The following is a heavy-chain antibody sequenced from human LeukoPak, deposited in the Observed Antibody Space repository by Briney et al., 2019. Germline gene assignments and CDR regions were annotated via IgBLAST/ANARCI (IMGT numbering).Heavy chain of an antibody. Sequence: GGSLRLSCAASGFSFDDYAMHWVRQAPGKGLEWVSLISGDGITYYADSAKGRFTISRDNSKNSLYLQMNSLRREDTALYYCVKELTAATIPTFFDCWGQGTLVTVST. V-gene: IGHV3-43*02. D-gene: IGHD5-12*01. CDR2: ISGDGIT. CDR3: VKELTAATIPTFFDC. J-gene: IGHJ4*02. CDR1: GFSFDDYA.